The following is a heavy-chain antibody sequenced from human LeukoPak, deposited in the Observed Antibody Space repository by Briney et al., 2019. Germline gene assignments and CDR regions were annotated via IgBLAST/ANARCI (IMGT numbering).Heavy chain of an antibody. J-gene: IGHJ3*02. D-gene: IGHD3-16*01. CDR3: TRPVWDTSPGAFDI. CDR1: GGNFNTFP. CDR2: LIRLSRTA. Sequence: SVKVSCKAPGGNFNTFPCNWVRQAPGQRLEWMGGLIRLSRTANYAQKFQGRLTITADESISTTYMELSSLTSDDTAVYYCTRPVWDTSPGAFDIWGQGTMVTVSS. V-gene: IGHV1-69*13.